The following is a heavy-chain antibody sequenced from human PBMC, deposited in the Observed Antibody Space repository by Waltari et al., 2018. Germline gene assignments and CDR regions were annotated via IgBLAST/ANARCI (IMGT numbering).Heavy chain of an antibody. CDR2: ISSSSSYI. Sequence: EVQLVESGGGLVKPGGSLRLSCAASGFTFSSYSMNWVRQAPGKGRWWVSSISSSSSYIYYADSVKGRFTISRDNAKNSLYLQMNSLRAEDTAVYYCARDLGIAAAGSFDYWGQGTLVTVSS. CDR1: GFTFSSYS. CDR3: ARDLGIAAAGSFDY. V-gene: IGHV3-21*01. J-gene: IGHJ4*02. D-gene: IGHD6-13*01.